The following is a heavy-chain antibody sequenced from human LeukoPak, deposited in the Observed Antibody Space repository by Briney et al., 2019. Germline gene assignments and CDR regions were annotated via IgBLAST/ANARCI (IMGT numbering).Heavy chain of an antibody. V-gene: IGHV4-59*11. Sequence: SETLPLTCTVSVGSIRRHYWSWIRQPAGKGLEGIGYIYYSGCTNYNPSLKRRVTISVDTSKTQFSLKLSSVTAADTAVYYCARIVVVVPAAMGNYYFDYWGQGTLVTVSS. CDR2: IYYSGCT. D-gene: IGHD2-2*01. J-gene: IGHJ4*02. CDR3: ARIVVVVPAAMGNYYFDY. CDR1: VGSIRRHY.